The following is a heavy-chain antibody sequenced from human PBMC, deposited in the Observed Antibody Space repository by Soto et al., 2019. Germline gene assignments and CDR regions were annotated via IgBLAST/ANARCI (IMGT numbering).Heavy chain of an antibody. D-gene: IGHD2-2*01. V-gene: IGHV1-18*01. CDR1: GYTFTSYG. J-gene: IGHJ6*02. Sequence: ASVKVSCKASGYTFTSYGISWVRQAPGQGLEWMGWISAYNGNTNYAQKLQGRVTMTTDTSTSTAYMELRSLRSDDTAVYYCARIVVVPAAIIFSYYYYGMAVWGQGTTVTVSS. CDR2: ISAYNGNT. CDR3: ARIVVVPAAIIFSYYYYGMAV.